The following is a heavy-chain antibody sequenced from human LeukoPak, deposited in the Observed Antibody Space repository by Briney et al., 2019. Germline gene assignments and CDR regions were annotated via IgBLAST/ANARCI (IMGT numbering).Heavy chain of an antibody. J-gene: IGHJ3*02. CDR3: AKDSRTMVQGDDAFDI. CDR1: GFTFSSYA. V-gene: IGHV3-23*01. CDR2: ISGSGGST. D-gene: IGHD3-10*01. Sequence: GGSLRLSCAASGFTFSSYAMSWVRQAPGKGLEWVSAISGSGGSTYYADSVKGRFTISRDNSKNTLYLQMNSLRAEDTAVYYCAKDSRTMVQGDDAFDIWGQGTMVTVSS.